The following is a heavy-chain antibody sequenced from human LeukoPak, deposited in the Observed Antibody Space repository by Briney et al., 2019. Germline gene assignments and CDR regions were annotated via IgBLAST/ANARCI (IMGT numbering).Heavy chain of an antibody. CDR3: AKGRKSYYYGMDV. CDR2: ISGSGGST. CDR1: GFTFSSFA. Sequence: GGSLRLSCAASGFTFSSFAMSWVRQAPGKGLEWGSGISGSGGSTYYADSVKGQFTISRDNSKNTLYLQMNSLRAEDTAVYHCAKGRKSYYYGMDVWGQGTTVTVSS. J-gene: IGHJ6*02. V-gene: IGHV3-23*01.